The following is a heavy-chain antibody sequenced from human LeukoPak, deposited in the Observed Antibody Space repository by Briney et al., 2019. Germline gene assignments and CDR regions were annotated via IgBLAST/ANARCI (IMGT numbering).Heavy chain of an antibody. Sequence: GGSLRLSCAASGFTFSSYWMHWVRQARGKGLVWVSRINSDGSSTTYADSVKGRFTISRDNAKNTLYLQMNSLRAEDTAVYYCARDLGAGNDAFDIWGQGTMVTVSS. CDR1: GFTFSSYW. CDR3: ARDLGAGNDAFDI. D-gene: IGHD4/OR15-4a*01. J-gene: IGHJ3*02. V-gene: IGHV3-74*01. CDR2: INSDGSST.